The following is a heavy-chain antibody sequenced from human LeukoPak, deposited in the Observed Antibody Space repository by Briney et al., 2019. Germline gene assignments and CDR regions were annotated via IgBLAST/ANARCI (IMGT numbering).Heavy chain of an antibody. V-gene: IGHV1-46*01. CDR2: INPSGGSS. D-gene: IGHD4/OR15-4a*01. Sequence: ASVTASCKASGYTFTSYYMHWVRQAPGQGLEWMGIINPSGGSSSYAQKFQGRVTMTRDTSTSTVYMELSSLRSEDTAVYYCARDLGAQTMVFFDPWGQGTLVTVSS. J-gene: IGHJ5*02. CDR1: GYTFTSYY. CDR3: ARDLGAQTMVFFDP.